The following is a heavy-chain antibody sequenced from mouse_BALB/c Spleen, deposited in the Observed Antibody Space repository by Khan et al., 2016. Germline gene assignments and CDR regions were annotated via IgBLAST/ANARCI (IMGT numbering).Heavy chain of an antibody. D-gene: IGHD4-1*01. CDR1: GFSLTRYG. Sequence: LMASGPGLVAPSQSLSITCTISGFSLTRYGIHWVRQPPGKGLEWLVVIWSDGSTTYNSALKSRLSISKDNSKSQVFLKINRLQADDTARYDWARTGTSYAMDYWGQGTSVTVSS. V-gene: IGHV2-6-1*01. CDR3: ARTGTSYAMDY. J-gene: IGHJ4*01. CDR2: IWSDGST.